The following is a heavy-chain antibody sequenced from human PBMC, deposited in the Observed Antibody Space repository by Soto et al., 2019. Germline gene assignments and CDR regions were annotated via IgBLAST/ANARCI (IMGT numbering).Heavy chain of an antibody. J-gene: IGHJ4*02. CDR2: IGASDGGT. CDR1: GFTFSECE. CDR3: AKGRGDYSPFDY. D-gene: IGHD4-17*01. Sequence: PXGSLRLSCAASGFTFSECEMSWVRQSPERGLEWVSAIGASDGGTYYADSVQGRFTISRDNSRNTVYLQMHSLRAEDTAIYYCAKGRGDYSPFDYSGQGSLVTVSS. V-gene: IGHV3-23*01.